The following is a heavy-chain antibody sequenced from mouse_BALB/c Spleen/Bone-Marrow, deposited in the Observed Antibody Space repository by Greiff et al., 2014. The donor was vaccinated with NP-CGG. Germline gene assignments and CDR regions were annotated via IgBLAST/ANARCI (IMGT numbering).Heavy chain of an antibody. CDR3: NARGDYDFDYFDY. CDR1: GFNIKDYY. Sequence: EVMLVESGAELVRSGASVKLSCTASGFNIKDYYMHRVKQRPEQGLEWIGWIDPENGDTEYAPKFQGKATMTADTSSNTAYLQLSSLTSEDTAVYYCNARGDYDFDYFDYWGQGTTLTVSS. V-gene: IGHV14-4*02. CDR2: IDPENGDT. J-gene: IGHJ2*01. D-gene: IGHD2-4*01.